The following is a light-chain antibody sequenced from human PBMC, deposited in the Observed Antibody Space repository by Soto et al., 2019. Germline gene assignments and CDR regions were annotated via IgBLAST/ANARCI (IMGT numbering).Light chain of an antibody. CDR3: QQSGNWPVS. J-gene: IGKJ4*01. V-gene: IGKV3-11*01. CDR1: QTIGTY. Sequence: ETVLTQSPATLSLSPGERATLSCRASQTIGTYLIWYQQKHGQAPRLLIYDASSRATGIPARFSVSRSGTDFSLTIISLEREDFAFYYCQQSGNWPVSFGGVTKVQI. CDR2: DAS.